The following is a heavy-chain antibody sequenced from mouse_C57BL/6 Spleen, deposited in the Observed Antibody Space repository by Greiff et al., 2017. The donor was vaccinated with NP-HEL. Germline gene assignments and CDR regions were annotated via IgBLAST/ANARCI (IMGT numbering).Heavy chain of an antibody. Sequence: QVQLQQSGAELARPGASVKMSCKASGYTFTSYTMHWVKQRPGQGLEWIGYINPSSGYTKYNQKFKDKATLTADKSSSAAYMQLSSLTSEDSAVYYCARNGYYDAMDYWGQGTSVTVSS. CDR1: GYTFTSYT. V-gene: IGHV1-4*01. CDR2: INPSSGYT. J-gene: IGHJ4*01. D-gene: IGHD2-2*01. CDR3: ARNGYYDAMDY.